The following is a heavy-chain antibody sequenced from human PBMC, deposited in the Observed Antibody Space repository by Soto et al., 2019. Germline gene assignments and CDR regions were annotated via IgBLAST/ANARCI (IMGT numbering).Heavy chain of an antibody. V-gene: IGHV1-69*13. CDR2: IMPIFRAP. CDR1: GGAFSDYA. J-gene: IGHJ6*02. CDR3: ASWLKGPDIGNYYYGMDV. Sequence: ASVKVSCKASGGAFSDYAFSWVRQAPGQRLEWLGGIMPIFRAPDYAQKFQGRVTITADEFTRTAYMEMNSLRSEDTAVYYCASWLKGPDIGNYYYGMDVWGQGTTVTVSS. D-gene: IGHD2-15*01.